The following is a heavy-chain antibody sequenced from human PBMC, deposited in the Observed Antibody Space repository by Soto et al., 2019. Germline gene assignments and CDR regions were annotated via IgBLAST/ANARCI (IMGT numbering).Heavy chain of an antibody. Sequence: QITLKESGPTLVKPTQTLALNCTFSGFSFNTRGVGVAWIRQPPGKALEWLAVTYWDNARRYRPSLTDRLTITKDISTNQVVLTMTKMDPVDTGTYYCAPLVPGPLSFAYWGQGALVSVSS. CDR2: TYWDNAR. V-gene: IGHV2-5*02. CDR3: APLVPGPLSFAY. J-gene: IGHJ1*01. CDR1: GFSFNTRGVG. D-gene: IGHD6-19*01.